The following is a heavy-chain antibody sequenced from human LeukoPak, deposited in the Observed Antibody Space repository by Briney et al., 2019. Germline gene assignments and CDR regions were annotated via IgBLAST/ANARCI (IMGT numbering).Heavy chain of an antibody. D-gene: IGHD6-13*01. CDR1: GYSISSGYY. V-gene: IGHV4-38-2*02. CDR3: ARISSSNWYNERGAFDV. Sequence: PSETLSLTCTVSGYSISSGYYWGWIRQPPGKGLEWIGSIYHSGSTYYNPSLKSRVTISVDTFKNQFSLKLRSVTAADTAVYHCARISSSNWYNERGAFDVWGQGTMVAVSS. CDR2: IYHSGST. J-gene: IGHJ3*01.